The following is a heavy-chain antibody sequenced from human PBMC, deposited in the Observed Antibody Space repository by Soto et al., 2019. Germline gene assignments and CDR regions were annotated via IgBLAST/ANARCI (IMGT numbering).Heavy chain of an antibody. V-gene: IGHV3-13*01. CDR3: ARESGRGGFDY. J-gene: IGHJ4*02. D-gene: IGHD3-10*01. CDR2: IGTAGDT. CDR1: GFTFSSYD. Sequence: GGSLRLSCAASGFTFSSYDMHWVRQATGKGLEWVSAIGTAGDTYYPGSVKGRFTISRENAKNSLYLQMNSLRAGDTAVYYCARESGRGGFDYWGQGTLVTVSS.